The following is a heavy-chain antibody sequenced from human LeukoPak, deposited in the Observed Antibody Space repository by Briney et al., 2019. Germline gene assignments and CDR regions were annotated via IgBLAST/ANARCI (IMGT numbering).Heavy chain of an antibody. Sequence: SVKVSCKASGGTFSSYAISWVRQAPGQGLEWMGGIIPIFGTAYYAQKFQGRVTITADESTSTAYMELSSLRAEDTAVYYCAREKAAAISIWIDPWGQGTLVTVSS. J-gene: IGHJ5*02. CDR2: IIPIFGTA. D-gene: IGHD6-13*01. CDR3: AREKAAAISIWIDP. CDR1: GGTFSSYA. V-gene: IGHV1-69*13.